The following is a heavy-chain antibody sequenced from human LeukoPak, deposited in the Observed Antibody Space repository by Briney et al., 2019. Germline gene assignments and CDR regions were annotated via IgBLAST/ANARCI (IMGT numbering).Heavy chain of an antibody. Sequence: PGGSLRLSCAASGFSFSSYLMSWVRQAPGKGLEWVSTISGNGGGTYYADSVKGRFTIYRDNSKNTLYLQMNSLRAEDRALYYCARRLCSGGSCSSFDYWGQGTLVTVSS. V-gene: IGHV3-23*01. CDR3: ARRLCSGGSCSSFDY. CDR1: GFSFSSYL. D-gene: IGHD2-15*01. J-gene: IGHJ4*02. CDR2: ISGNGGGT.